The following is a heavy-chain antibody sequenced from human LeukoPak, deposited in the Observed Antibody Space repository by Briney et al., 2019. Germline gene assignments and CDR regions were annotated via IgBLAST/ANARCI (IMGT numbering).Heavy chain of an antibody. V-gene: IGHV3-48*01. Sequence: GGSLRLSCAASGFIFSNYNMNWVRQTPGKGLEWLSYISSSSGTIYYADSVKGRFTISGDNAKNSLYLQMNSLRAEDTAVYYCARALGYSYGYVVDYWGQGTLVTVSS. J-gene: IGHJ4*02. CDR3: ARALGYSYGYVVDY. D-gene: IGHD5-18*01. CDR2: ISSSSGTI. CDR1: GFIFSNYN.